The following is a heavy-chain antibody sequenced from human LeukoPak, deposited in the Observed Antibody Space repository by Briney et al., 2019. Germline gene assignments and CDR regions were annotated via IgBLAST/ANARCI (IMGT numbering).Heavy chain of an antibody. CDR3: ARDRRYYYYYGMDV. CDR1: GFTVSSNY. Sequence: PGESLRLSCAASGFTVSSNYMSWVRQAPGKGLEWVSVIYSGGSTYYADSVKGRFTISRDNSKNTLYLQMNSLRAEDTAVYYCARDRRYYYYYGMDVWGQGTTVTVSS. V-gene: IGHV3-66*01. J-gene: IGHJ6*02. CDR2: IYSGGST.